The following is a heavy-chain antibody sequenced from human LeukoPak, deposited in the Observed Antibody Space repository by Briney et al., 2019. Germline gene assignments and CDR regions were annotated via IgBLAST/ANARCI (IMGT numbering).Heavy chain of an antibody. CDR3: ARVLVPAAYYGMDV. V-gene: IGHV3-21*01. J-gene: IGHJ6*04. D-gene: IGHD2-2*01. CDR1: GFTFSSYS. CDR2: ISSSSSYI. Sequence: PGGSLRLSCAASGFTFSSYSMKWVRQAPGKGLEWVSSISSSSSYIYYADSVKGRFTISRDNAKNSLYLQMNSLRAEDTAVYYCARVLVPAAYYGMDVWGKGTTVTVSS.